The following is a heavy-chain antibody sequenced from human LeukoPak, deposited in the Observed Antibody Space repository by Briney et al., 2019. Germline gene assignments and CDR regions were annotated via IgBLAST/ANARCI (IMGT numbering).Heavy chain of an antibody. V-gene: IGHV3-48*03. D-gene: IGHD2/OR15-2a*01. CDR1: GFTFSSYE. CDR2: IGRAGTPI. CDR3: ARDPAFLYDAFDV. Sequence: GGSLRLSCTASGFTFSSYEMNWVRQAPGKGLEWVSCIGRAGTPIYYADSVKGRFTISRDNTKSSLFLQMNSLRAEDTAVYYCARDPAFLYDAFDVWGQGTMVTVSS. J-gene: IGHJ3*01.